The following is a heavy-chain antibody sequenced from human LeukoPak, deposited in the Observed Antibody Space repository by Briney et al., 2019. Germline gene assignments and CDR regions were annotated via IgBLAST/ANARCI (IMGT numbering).Heavy chain of an antibody. V-gene: IGHV6-1*01. CDR1: GDSVSSNSAA. CDR3: VREGYFFDY. Sequence: PSQTLSLTCAISGDSVSSNSAAWTWIRQSPSRGLEWLGKTYYRSKWYNDYAESVKSRITINPDTSKNQLSLHLNSVTPEDTAVYYCVREGYFFDYWGQGTLVTVSS. J-gene: IGHJ4*02. CDR2: TYYRSKWYN.